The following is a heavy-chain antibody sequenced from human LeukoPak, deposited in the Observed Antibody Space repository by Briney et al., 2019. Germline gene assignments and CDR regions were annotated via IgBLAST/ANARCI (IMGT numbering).Heavy chain of an antibody. J-gene: IGHJ5*02. CDR2: IKQDGSEK. CDR3: ARDWGLEMATISWFDP. V-gene: IGHV3-7*01. Sequence: RGSLRLSCAASGFTFSSYWMSWVRQAPGKGLEWVANIKQDGSEKYYVDSVKGRFTISRDNAKNSLYLQMNSLRAEDTAVYYCARDWGLEMATISWFDPWGQGTLVTVSS. CDR1: GFTFSSYW. D-gene: IGHD5-24*01.